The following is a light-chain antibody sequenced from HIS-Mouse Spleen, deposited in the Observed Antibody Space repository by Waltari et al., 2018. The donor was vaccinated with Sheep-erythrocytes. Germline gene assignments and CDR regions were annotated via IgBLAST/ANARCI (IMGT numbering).Light chain of an antibody. CDR3: CSYAGSSTPWV. Sequence: QSALTQPASVSGSPGQSITISCTGTSSDVGSYNLVSWYQPHPGKASKLMLYEGSKRTSGVANLFSGSKAGNTASVTISGIQAEDEADYYCCSYAGSSTPWVFGGGTKLTVL. CDR2: EGS. CDR1: SSDVGSYNL. J-gene: IGLJ3*02. V-gene: IGLV2-23*01.